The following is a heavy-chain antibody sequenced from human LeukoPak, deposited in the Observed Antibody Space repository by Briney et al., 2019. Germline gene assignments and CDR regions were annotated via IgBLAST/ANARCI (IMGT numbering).Heavy chain of an antibody. CDR2: ISPIFGTA. D-gene: IGHD5-12*01. J-gene: IGHJ4*02. V-gene: IGHV1-69*05. CDR1: GGTFSSYA. CDR3: ARSPRGSPGYYFDY. Sequence: SVQVSCQPSGGTFSSYAISWVRQAPGQGLEWMGGISPIFGTANYAQKFQRRVTITTDESTSTAYMELSSLRSEDTAVYYCARSPRGSPGYYFDYWVQGTLVTVSS.